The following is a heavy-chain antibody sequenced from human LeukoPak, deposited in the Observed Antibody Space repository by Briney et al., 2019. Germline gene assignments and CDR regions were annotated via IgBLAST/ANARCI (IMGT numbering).Heavy chain of an antibody. CDR2: IASDGSST. D-gene: IGHD4-23*01. V-gene: IGHV3-74*01. CDR1: GFTFSSYW. J-gene: IGHJ4*02. CDR3: ARGRPHGNDY. Sequence: GGSLRLSCAASGFTFSSYWMNWARQAPGKGLVWGSRIASDGSSTTHADSVKGRFSISRDNAKNTLYLQMNSLRVEDTAVYYCARGRPHGNDYWGQGTLVTVSS.